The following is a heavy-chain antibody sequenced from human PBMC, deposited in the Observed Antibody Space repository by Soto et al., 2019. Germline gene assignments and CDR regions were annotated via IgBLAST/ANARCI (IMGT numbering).Heavy chain of an antibody. J-gene: IGHJ6*03. Sequence: PSETLSLTCAVYGGSFSGYYWSWILQPPGKGLEWIGEINHSGSTNYNPSLKSRVTISVDTSKNQFSLKLSSVTAADTAVYYCARGPRSSWHYSYYYYMDVWGKGTTVTASS. CDR1: GGSFSGYY. CDR3: ARGPRSSWHYSYYYYMDV. D-gene: IGHD6-13*01. CDR2: INHSGST. V-gene: IGHV4-34*01.